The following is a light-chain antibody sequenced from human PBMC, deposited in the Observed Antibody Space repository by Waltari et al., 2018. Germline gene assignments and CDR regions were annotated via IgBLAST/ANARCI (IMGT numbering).Light chain of an antibody. J-gene: IGKJ4*01. CDR1: QSISGW. CDR2: DVS. V-gene: IGKV1-5*01. CDR3: QHYSSYLVT. Sequence: IQMTQSPSTLSASVGDRVTITCLARQSISGWLAWYQQQPGKAPKIMISDVSSLESGVPSRFSGSGSGTKFTLTISSLQPDDFATYYCQHYSSYLVTFGEGTKVEI.